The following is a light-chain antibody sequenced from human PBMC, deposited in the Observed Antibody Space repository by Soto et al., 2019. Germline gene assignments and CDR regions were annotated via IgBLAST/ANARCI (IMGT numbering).Light chain of an antibody. Sequence: DIVMTQSPDSLAVSLGERATINCKSSQSVLYSSNNKNYLAWYQQKPGQPPKLLIYWASTRESGVPDRFSGSGSGTDFTLPISSLQAEDVAVYYCQQYYSTPPITFGHGTRLEIK. J-gene: IGKJ5*01. CDR2: WAS. V-gene: IGKV4-1*01. CDR1: QSVLYSSNNKNY. CDR3: QQYYSTPPIT.